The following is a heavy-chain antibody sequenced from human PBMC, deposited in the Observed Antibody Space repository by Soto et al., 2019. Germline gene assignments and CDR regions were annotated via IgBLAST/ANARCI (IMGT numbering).Heavy chain of an antibody. Sequence: QVQLVQSGAEVKKPGSSVKVSCKASGGTFNSYAISWVRQAPGQGLEWMGGIIPIFGTANYAQKFQGRVTITADASTSTAYMELSSLRSEDTAVYYCASHYYYGSGSYNRYFDLWGRGTLVTVSS. V-gene: IGHV1-69*12. CDR1: GGTFNSYA. D-gene: IGHD3-10*01. CDR2: IIPIFGTA. CDR3: ASHYYYGSGSYNRYFDL. J-gene: IGHJ2*01.